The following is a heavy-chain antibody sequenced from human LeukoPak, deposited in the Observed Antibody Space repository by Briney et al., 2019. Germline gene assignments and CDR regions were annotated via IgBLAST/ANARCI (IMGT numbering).Heavy chain of an antibody. J-gene: IGHJ4*02. V-gene: IGHV3-7*01. Sequence: GGSLRLSCAASGFTFSGHWISWVRQAPGKGLEWVANINQGGSDKYYVDSVKGRFTISRDNANNLLYLQMNSLRGEDTAVYYCTRDRSRAEDDWGQGTLVTVSS. CDR2: INQGGSDK. CDR3: TRDRSRAEDD. D-gene: IGHD1-14*01. CDR1: GFTFSGHW.